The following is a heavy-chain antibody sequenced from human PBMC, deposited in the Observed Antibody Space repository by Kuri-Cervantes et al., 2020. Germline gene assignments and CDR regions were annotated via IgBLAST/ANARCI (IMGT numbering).Heavy chain of an antibody. CDR3: VGRVHSSSWYVFYYYGMDV. D-gene: IGHD6-13*01. J-gene: IGHJ6*02. V-gene: IGHV1-69*13. Sequence: SVKVSCKASGYTFTKYGISWVRQAPGQGLEWMGGIIPIFGTANYAQKFQGRVTITADESTSTAYMELSSLRSEDTAVYYCVGRVHSSSWYVFYYYGMDVWGQGTTVTVSS. CDR1: GYTFTKYG. CDR2: IIPIFGTA.